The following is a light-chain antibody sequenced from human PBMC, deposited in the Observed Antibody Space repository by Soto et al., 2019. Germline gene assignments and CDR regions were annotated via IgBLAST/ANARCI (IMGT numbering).Light chain of an antibody. CDR2: AAF. J-gene: IGKJ5*01. CDR3: QQRNIWPPVT. CDR1: PSVTNY. Sequence: EIVLTQSPATLSLSPGERATLSCRSSPSVTNYLAWYQQKPGQPPRLLIYAAFNRAAGIPARFSGSGSGTDFTLTISSLEPEDSAVYYFQQRNIWPPVTFGQGTRLEIK. V-gene: IGKV3-11*01.